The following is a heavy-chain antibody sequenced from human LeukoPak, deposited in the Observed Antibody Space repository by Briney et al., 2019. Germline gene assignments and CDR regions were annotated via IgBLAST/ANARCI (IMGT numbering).Heavy chain of an antibody. D-gene: IGHD1-1*01. V-gene: IGHV1-2*02. CDR3: ARDQRDNWNDEEFDP. CDR1: GYTFTGYY. CDR2: IHPNSGGT. Sequence: ASVNVSCKASGYTFTGYYIHWVRQAPGQGLEWMGWIHPNSGGTNYAQKFQGRVTITADKSTSTAYMELSSLRSEDTAVYYCARDQRDNWNDEEFDPWGQGTLVTVSS. J-gene: IGHJ5*02.